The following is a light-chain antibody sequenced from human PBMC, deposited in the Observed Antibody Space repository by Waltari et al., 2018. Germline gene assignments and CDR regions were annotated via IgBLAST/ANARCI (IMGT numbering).Light chain of an antibody. Sequence: DIVMTQSPESLAVSLGERAPIRCTSRQNLLYISNNKNYLSWYQQKPGQPPRLLMYWASTRESGVPDRFSGSGSGTDFTLTIGSLQAEDVAGYYCQQYYDIPYTFGQGTKLEIK. CDR1: QNLLYISNNKNY. CDR3: QQYYDIPYT. V-gene: IGKV4-1*01. CDR2: WAS. J-gene: IGKJ2*01.